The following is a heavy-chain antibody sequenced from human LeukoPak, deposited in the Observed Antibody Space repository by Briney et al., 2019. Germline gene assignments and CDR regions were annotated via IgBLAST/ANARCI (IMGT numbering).Heavy chain of an antibody. CDR2: IYYSGST. V-gene: IGHV4-59*01. Sequence: SETLSLTCTVSGGSISSYYWSRIRQPPGKGLEWIGYIYYSGSTNYNPSLKSRVTISVDTSKNQFSLKLSSVTAADTAVYYCARGLRYSSGWAGYFDLWGRGTLVTVSS. J-gene: IGHJ2*01. CDR1: GGSISSYY. CDR3: ARGLRYSSGWAGYFDL. D-gene: IGHD6-19*01.